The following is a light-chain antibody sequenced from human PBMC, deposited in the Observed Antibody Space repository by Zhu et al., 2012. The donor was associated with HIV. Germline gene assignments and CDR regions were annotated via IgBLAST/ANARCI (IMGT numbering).Light chain of an antibody. J-gene: IGKJ1*01. V-gene: IGKV1-5*03. Sequence: DIQMTQSPSTLSASVGDRVTITCRADQSISNLLAWYQQKPGKAPKPLIYMASSLESGVPSRFSGSGSGTDFTLTINSLQPDDFATYYCQQYDTLWTFGQGTKVEIK. CDR1: QSISNL. CDR3: QQYDTLWT. CDR2: MAS.